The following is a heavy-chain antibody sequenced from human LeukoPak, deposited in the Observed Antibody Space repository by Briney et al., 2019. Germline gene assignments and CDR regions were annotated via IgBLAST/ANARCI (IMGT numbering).Heavy chain of an antibody. D-gene: IGHD2-2*01. CDR3: AKFLQPVPASMTSGFDY. CDR1: GFTLSSHA. V-gene: IGHV3-23*01. CDR2: MSGSGGST. Sequence: GGSLRFSCAASGFTLSSHAMSWVRQAPGKGLEWVSVMSGSGGSTYYADSVKGRFTISRDNSKNTLYLQMNSLRAEDTAVYYCAKFLQPVPASMTSGFDYWGQGTLVTVSS. J-gene: IGHJ4*02.